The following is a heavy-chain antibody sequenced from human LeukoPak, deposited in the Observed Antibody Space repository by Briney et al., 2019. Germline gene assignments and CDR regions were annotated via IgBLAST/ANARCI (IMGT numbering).Heavy chain of an antibody. CDR1: GGSFSGYS. V-gene: IGHV4-34*01. CDR2: INHSGST. CDR3: ARRRGWLPYDY. Sequence: SETLSLTCAVYGGSFSGYSWSWIRQPPGKGLEWIGEINHSGSTNYNPSLKSRVTISVDTSKNQFSLKLSSATAADTAVYYCARRRGWLPYDYWGQGTLVTVSS. D-gene: IGHD5-24*01. J-gene: IGHJ4*02.